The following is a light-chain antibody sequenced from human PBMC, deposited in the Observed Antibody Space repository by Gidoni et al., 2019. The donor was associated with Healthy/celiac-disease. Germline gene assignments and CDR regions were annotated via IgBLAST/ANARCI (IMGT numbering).Light chain of an antibody. Sequence: DIQMTQPPSSLSASVGDRVTITCRASQSISSYVNWYQQKPGKAPKLLIYAASSLQSGVPSRFSGSGSGTDFTLTISSLQPEDFATYYCQQSYSTRYTFGQGTKLEIK. CDR2: AAS. V-gene: IGKV1-39*01. J-gene: IGKJ2*01. CDR3: QQSYSTRYT. CDR1: QSISSY.